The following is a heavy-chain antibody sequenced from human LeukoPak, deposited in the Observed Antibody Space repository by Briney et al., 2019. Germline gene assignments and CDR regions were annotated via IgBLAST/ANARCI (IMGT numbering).Heavy chain of an antibody. V-gene: IGHV1-18*01. CDR3: ARRRGYSYGHDY. CDR1: GYSFTSYG. J-gene: IGHJ4*02. Sequence: GASVKVSCKASGYSFTSYGISWVRQAPGQGLEWMGWISAYNGNTNYAQKLQGRVTITADKSTSAAYMELSSLRSEDTAVYYCARRRGYSYGHDYWGQGTLVTVSS. D-gene: IGHD5-18*01. CDR2: ISAYNGNT.